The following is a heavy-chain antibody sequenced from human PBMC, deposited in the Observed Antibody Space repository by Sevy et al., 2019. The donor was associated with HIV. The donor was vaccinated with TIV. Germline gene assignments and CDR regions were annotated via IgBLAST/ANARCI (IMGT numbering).Heavy chain of an antibody. D-gene: IGHD5-18*01. J-gene: IGHJ4*02. CDR1: GGSISSFY. CDR2: IYYSGYT. CDR3: ARGQYSYGYWREFDY. V-gene: IGHV4-59*01. Sequence: SETLSLTCTVSGGSISSFYWSWIRQPPGKGLEWIGYIYYSGYTNYSPSLKSRVTISLDTSNNQFSLNLSSVTAADTAVYYCARGQYSYGYWREFDYWGQGTLVTVSS.